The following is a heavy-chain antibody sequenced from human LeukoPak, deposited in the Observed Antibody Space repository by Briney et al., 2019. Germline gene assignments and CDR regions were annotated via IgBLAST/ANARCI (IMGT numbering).Heavy chain of an antibody. J-gene: IGHJ4*02. CDR2: IIPILGIA. V-gene: IGHV1-69*04. CDR3: ARDPPYSSSWSSLDY. CDR1: GGTFSSYA. Sequence: SVKVSCKASGGTFSSYAISWVRQAPGQGLEWMGRIIPILGIANYAQKFQGRVTITADKSTSTAYMELSSLRSEDTAVYYCARDPPYSSSWSSLDYWGQGTLVTVSS. D-gene: IGHD6-13*01.